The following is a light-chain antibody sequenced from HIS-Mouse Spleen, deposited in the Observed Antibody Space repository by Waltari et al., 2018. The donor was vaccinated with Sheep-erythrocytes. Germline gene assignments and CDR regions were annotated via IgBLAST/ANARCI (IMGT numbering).Light chain of an antibody. V-gene: IGLV3-10*01. J-gene: IGLJ2*01. CDR3: YSTDSSGNHSV. CDR2: EDS. Sequence: SYELTQPPSVSVSLGQTASITCSGEALPKKYAYWYQQKSGQAPVLVIYEDSKRPSGIPERFSGSSSGTMATLTISGAQVEDEADYYCYSTDSSGNHSVFGGGTKLTVL. CDR1: ALPKKY.